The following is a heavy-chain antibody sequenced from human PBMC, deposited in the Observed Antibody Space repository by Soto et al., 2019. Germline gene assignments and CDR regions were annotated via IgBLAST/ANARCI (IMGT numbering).Heavy chain of an antibody. Sequence: GGSLRLSCTASGFTFGDYAMSWFRQAPGKGLEWVGFIRSKAYGGTTEYAASVKGRFTISRDDSKSIAYLQMNSLKTEDTAVYYCTRERVWQQLVQFDYYYGMDVWGQGTTVTVSS. CDR3: TRERVWQQLVQFDYYYGMDV. CDR2: IRSKAYGGTT. CDR1: GFTFGDYA. V-gene: IGHV3-49*03. J-gene: IGHJ6*02. D-gene: IGHD6-13*01.